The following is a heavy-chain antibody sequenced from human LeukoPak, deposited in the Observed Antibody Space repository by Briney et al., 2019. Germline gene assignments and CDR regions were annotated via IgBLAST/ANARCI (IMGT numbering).Heavy chain of an antibody. CDR3: AKDSAGDYGDYEYYFDY. CDR2: ISYDGSNK. D-gene: IGHD4-17*01. Sequence: GGSLRLSCAASGFTFSSYGMHWVRQAPGKGLEWVAVISYDGSNKYYADSVKGRFTISRDNSKSTLYLQMNSLRAEDTAVYYCAKDSAGDYGDYEYYFDYWGQGTLVTVSS. J-gene: IGHJ4*02. V-gene: IGHV3-30*18. CDR1: GFTFSSYG.